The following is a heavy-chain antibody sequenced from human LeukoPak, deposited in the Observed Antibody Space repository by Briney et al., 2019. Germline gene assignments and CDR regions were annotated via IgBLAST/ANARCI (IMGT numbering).Heavy chain of an antibody. Sequence: PSETLSLTCTVSGGSISSSSYYWGWIRQPPGKGLEWIGSIYYSGSTNYNPSLKSRVTISVDASKNQFSLKLSSVTAADTAVYYCARGRDILTGYYGAYYFDYWGQGTLVTVSS. CDR3: ARGRDILTGYYGAYYFDY. J-gene: IGHJ4*02. D-gene: IGHD3-9*01. V-gene: IGHV4-39*07. CDR2: IYYSGST. CDR1: GGSISSSSYY.